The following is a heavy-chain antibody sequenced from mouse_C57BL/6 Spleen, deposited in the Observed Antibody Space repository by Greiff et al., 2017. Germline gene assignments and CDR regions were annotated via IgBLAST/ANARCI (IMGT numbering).Heavy chain of an antibody. CDR3: ERQEPSYDFGD. CDR1: GYTFTDYY. J-gene: IGHJ2*01. D-gene: IGHD2-14*01. Sequence: VQLQQPGAELVRPGASVKLSCKASGYTFTDYYINWVKQRPGQGLEWIARIYPGSGNTYYNEKFKGKATLTADTSSSTAYMQLSSLTSEDSAVYFYERQEPSYDFGDWGKGATLTVSS. CDR2: IYPGSGNT. V-gene: IGHV1-76*01.